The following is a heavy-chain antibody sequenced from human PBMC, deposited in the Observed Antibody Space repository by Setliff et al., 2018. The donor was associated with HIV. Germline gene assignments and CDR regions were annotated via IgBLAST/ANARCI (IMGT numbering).Heavy chain of an antibody. J-gene: IGHJ4*02. Sequence: TLSLTCPVSGGSISNKYWRWNRQPQGKGLEWIGYIYYSGTTHYNTSLKSRVAMSVDTSKNQFSLDLTSVNPADTAVYYCARLRVSSSSQTFDHWGQGILVTVSS. CDR3: ARLRVSSSSQTFDH. V-gene: IGHV4-59*12. D-gene: IGHD6-6*01. CDR1: GGSISNKY. CDR2: IYYSGTT.